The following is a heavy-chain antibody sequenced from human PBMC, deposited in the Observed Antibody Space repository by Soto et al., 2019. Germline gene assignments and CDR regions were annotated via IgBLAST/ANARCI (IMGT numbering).Heavy chain of an antibody. CDR3: AKDVEEGESYAYYGMDV. V-gene: IGHV3-30*18. CDR1: GFTFVRFG. D-gene: IGHD1-26*01. J-gene: IGHJ6*02. CDR2: ISYDGGDI. Sequence: PWGSLRLSCAASGFTFVRFGLHLFRQSPVKWLEWVAFISYDGGDIYYGDSVKGRFTISRDNSKNTLYLQMNSLRGEDTAVFYYAKDVEEGESYAYYGMDVCGQRSSVSVAS.